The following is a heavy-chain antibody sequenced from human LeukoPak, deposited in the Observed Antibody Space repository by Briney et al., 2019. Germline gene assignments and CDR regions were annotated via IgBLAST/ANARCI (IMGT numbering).Heavy chain of an antibody. D-gene: IGHD3-16*02. CDR2: INHSGST. CDR1: GGSFSDYY. Sequence: SETLSLTCAVYGGSFSDYYWSWIRQPPGKGLEWIGEINHSGSTNYNPSLKSRVTISVNTSKNQFSLKLSSVTAADTAVYYCARDQVVMITFGGVIEQRYYGMDVWGQGTTVTVSS. J-gene: IGHJ6*02. CDR3: ARDQVVMITFGGVIEQRYYGMDV. V-gene: IGHV4-34*01.